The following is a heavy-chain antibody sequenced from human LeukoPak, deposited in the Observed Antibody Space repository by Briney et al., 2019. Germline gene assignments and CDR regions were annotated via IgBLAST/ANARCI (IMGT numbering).Heavy chain of an antibody. V-gene: IGHV1-46*01. D-gene: IGHD3-22*01. CDR3: ASPDRSSGPLYYYDGMDV. J-gene: IGHJ6*02. CDR2: INPSGGST. CDR1: GYTFTSYY. Sequence: ASVKVSCKASGYTFTSYYIHWVRQAPGQGLEWMGIINPSGGSTSYAQKFQGRVTMTRDTSTSTVYMELSSLRSEDTAVYYCASPDRSSGPLYYYDGMDVWGQGTAVTVSS.